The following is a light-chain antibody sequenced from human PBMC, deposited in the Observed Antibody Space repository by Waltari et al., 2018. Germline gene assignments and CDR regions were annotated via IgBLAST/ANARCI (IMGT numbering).Light chain of an antibody. CDR2: GAS. CDR3: QQYNNWPLFT. CDR1: QSVSSN. V-gene: IGKV3-15*01. Sequence: EIVMTQSPATLSVSPGERATLSCRASQSVSSNLAWYQQKPGQAPRLLIYGASTRATGIPARFSGSGSGTEFTLTISNMQSEDFAVYYCQQYNNWPLFTFGPGTKVDIK. J-gene: IGKJ3*01.